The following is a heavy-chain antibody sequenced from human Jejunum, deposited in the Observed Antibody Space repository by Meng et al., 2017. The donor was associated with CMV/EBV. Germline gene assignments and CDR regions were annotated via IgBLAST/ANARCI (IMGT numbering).Heavy chain of an antibody. Sequence: QVRRRQAAAGGKKPGASMKVSSEASGYSFSRHSMHWVRQAPGQGLEWMGWINTDTEKPTYAQGFTGRFVFSLDTSVRTAYPQISSLKAEDTAVYYCARDRGSSGWSNWFDPWGQGTLVTVSS. CDR1: GYSFSRHS. V-gene: IGHV7-4-1*02. CDR2: INTDTEKP. CDR3: ARDRGSSGWSNWFDP. D-gene: IGHD6-13*01. J-gene: IGHJ5*02.